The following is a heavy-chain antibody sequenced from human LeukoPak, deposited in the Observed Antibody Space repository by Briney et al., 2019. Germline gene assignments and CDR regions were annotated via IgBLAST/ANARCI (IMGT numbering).Heavy chain of an antibody. Sequence: PGGSLRLSCAASGFTFSSYAMHWVRQAPGKGLEWVAVISYGGSNKYYADSVKGRFTISRDNSKNTLYLQINSLRAEDTAVYYCARGRSVLRYFDRLFDYWGQGTLVTVSS. CDR1: GFTFSSYA. J-gene: IGHJ4*02. CDR2: ISYGGSNK. V-gene: IGHV3-30*04. D-gene: IGHD3-9*01. CDR3: ARGRSVLRYFDRLFDY.